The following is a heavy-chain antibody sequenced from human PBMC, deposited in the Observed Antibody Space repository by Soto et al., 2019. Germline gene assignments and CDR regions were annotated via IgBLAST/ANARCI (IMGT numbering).Heavy chain of an antibody. CDR2: ISAIFGTS. J-gene: IGHJ6*02. Sequence: ASVKVSCKASGCTFSSYAISWVRQAPGQGLEWMGGISAIFGTSNYAQKFQGRVTITLDESTSAAYMALSSLRSEDTAVYYCARVIAAINYYGMDAWGQGTPVTVSS. V-gene: IGHV1-69*13. CDR1: GCTFSSYA. D-gene: IGHD6-13*01. CDR3: ARVIAAINYYGMDA.